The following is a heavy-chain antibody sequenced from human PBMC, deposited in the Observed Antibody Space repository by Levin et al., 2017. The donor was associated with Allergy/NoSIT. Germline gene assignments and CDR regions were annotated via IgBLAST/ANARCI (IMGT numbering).Heavy chain of an antibody. CDR1: GFTFSDYM. Sequence: GGSLRLSCAASGFTFSDYMMHWVRQAPGKGLEWVAVISDDGDSQYYADSVKGRFTVSRDNSKNTLYLQMSSLRPEDTAVYYCARDLPPYSGSYHFNHWGQGTLVIVSS. CDR2: ISDDGDSQ. D-gene: IGHD1-26*01. J-gene: IGHJ4*02. V-gene: IGHV3-30*14. CDR3: ARDLPPYSGSYHFNH.